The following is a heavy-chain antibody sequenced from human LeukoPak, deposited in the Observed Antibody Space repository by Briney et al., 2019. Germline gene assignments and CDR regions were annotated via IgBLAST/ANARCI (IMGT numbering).Heavy chain of an antibody. CDR2: ILDSGYST. Sequence: GGSLRLSCAAAGFTFSSYAMSWVRQAPGEGLEWVSGILDSGYSTYYANSVKGRFTISRDNSNTTLYLQMNSLRAEATAVYYCAKLGGHPLHNYYVGVWGKGTTVAVSS. V-gene: IGHV3-23*01. J-gene: IGHJ6*03. D-gene: IGHD3-16*01. CDR3: AKLGGHPLHNYYVGV. CDR1: GFTFSSYA.